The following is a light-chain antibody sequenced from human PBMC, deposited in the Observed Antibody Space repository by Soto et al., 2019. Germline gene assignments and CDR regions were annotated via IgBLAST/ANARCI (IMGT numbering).Light chain of an antibody. Sequence: QSALTQPASVSGSPGQSITISCTGTSSDVGGYNYVSWYQQHPGKAPKLMIYDVSTRPSWVSNRCSGSKSGNTASLTISGLQADDEGDYYCSSYRNSSTVVFGRWTQLTVL. V-gene: IGLV2-14*01. J-gene: IGLJ2*01. CDR2: DVS. CDR3: SSYRNSSTVV. CDR1: SSDVGGYNY.